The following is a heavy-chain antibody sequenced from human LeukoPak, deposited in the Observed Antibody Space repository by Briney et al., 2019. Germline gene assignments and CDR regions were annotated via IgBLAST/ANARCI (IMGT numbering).Heavy chain of an antibody. Sequence: GGSLRLSCVTSGFIFSHHWMSWVRQAPGKGLEWVANINLDGSKKYYVDSVKGRFTISRDNAQRSLYLQMNSLRVEDTAIYYCARDETGGYFENWGQGTLVTVSS. V-gene: IGHV3-7*01. CDR3: ARDETGGYFEN. CDR2: INLDGSKK. J-gene: IGHJ4*02. CDR1: GFIFSHHW. D-gene: IGHD3-10*01.